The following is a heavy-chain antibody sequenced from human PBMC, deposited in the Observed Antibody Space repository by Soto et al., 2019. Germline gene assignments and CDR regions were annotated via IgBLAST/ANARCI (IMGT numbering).Heavy chain of an antibody. D-gene: IGHD3-10*01. CDR1: GGTFSSYA. J-gene: IGHJ6*02. CDR3: AREHSRGPIYYGMDV. V-gene: IGHV1-69*06. Sequence: SVKVSCKASGGTFSSYAISWVRQAPGQGLEWMGVIIPIFGTANYAQKFQGRVTITADKSTSTAYMELSSLRSEDTAVYYCAREHSRGPIYYGMDVWGQGTTVTVSS. CDR2: IIPIFGTA.